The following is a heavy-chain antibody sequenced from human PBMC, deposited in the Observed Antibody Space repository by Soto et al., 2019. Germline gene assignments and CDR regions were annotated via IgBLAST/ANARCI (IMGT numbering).Heavy chain of an antibody. CDR3: ARAKRAAGTARDSNWFDP. V-gene: IGHV4-34*01. CDR1: GGSFSGYY. CDR2: INHSGST. D-gene: IGHD6-13*01. Sequence: PSETLSLTCAVYGGSFSGYYWSWIRQPPGKGLEWIGEINHSGSTNYNPSLKSRVTISVDTSKNQFSLKLSSVTAADTAVYYCARAKRAAGTARDSNWFDPWGQGTLVTVSS. J-gene: IGHJ5*02.